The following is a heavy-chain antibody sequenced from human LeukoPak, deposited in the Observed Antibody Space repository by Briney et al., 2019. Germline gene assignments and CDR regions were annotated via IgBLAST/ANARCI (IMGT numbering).Heavy chain of an antibody. D-gene: IGHD6-6*01. Sequence: ASVKVSCKASGYTFTGYYIHWVRQAPGQGLEWMGRVNPNNGGTNYAQKFQGRVTMTRDTSISTAYMELSRLRSDDTAVYYCARGGIAARGSYYYMDVWGKGTTVTVSS. V-gene: IGHV1-2*06. CDR3: ARGGIAARGSYYYMDV. CDR2: VNPNNGGT. J-gene: IGHJ6*03. CDR1: GYTFTGYY.